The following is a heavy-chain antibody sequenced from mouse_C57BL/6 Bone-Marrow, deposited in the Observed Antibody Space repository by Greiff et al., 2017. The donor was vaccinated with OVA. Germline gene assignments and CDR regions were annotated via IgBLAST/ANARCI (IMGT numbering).Heavy chain of an antibody. V-gene: IGHV1-4*01. CDR2: INPSSGYT. CDR3: ARGGDGYYLFDY. CDR1: GYTFTSYT. D-gene: IGHD2-3*01. J-gene: IGHJ2*01. Sequence: VQLQQSGAELSRPGASVKMSCKASGYTFTSYTMHWVKQRPGQGLEWIGYINPSSGYTNYNQKFKDKATLTADKSSSTAYMQLSSLTSEDSAVYYCARGGDGYYLFDYWGQGTTLTVSS.